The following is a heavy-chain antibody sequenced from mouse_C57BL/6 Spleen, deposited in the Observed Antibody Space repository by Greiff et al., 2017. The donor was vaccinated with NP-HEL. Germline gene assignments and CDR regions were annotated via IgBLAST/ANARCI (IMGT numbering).Heavy chain of an antibody. Sequence: QVQLQQSGAELVKPGASVKISCKASGYAFSSYWMNWVKQRPGKGLEWIGQIYPGDGDTNYNGKFKGKATLTADKSSSTAYMQLSSLTSEDSAVYFCARRVPTAPYYYAMDYWGKGTSVTVSS. J-gene: IGHJ4*01. CDR2: IYPGDGDT. CDR3: ARRVPTAPYYYAMDY. V-gene: IGHV1-80*01. D-gene: IGHD4-1*02. CDR1: GYAFSSYW.